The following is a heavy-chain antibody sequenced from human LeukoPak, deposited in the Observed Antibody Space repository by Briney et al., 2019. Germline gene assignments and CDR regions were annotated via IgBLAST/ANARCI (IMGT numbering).Heavy chain of an antibody. CDR1: GFTFSSYS. V-gene: IGHV3-48*04. J-gene: IGHJ3*02. D-gene: IGHD3-10*01. Sequence: GGSLRLSCAASGFTFSSYSMNWVRQAPGKGLEWVSYISSSSSTIYYADSVKGRFTISRDNAKNSLYLQMNSLRAEDTAVYYCAREGLLWFGELFNDAFDIWGQGTMVTVSS. CDR2: ISSSSSTI. CDR3: AREGLLWFGELFNDAFDI.